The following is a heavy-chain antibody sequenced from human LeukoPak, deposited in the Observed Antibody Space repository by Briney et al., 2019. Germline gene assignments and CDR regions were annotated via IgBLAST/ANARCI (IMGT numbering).Heavy chain of an antibody. CDR1: GGSISNYY. CDR2: IYTSGSP. V-gene: IGHV4-4*07. CDR3: ARESSSSPEY. Sequence: PSETLSLTCTVSGGSISNYYWSWIRQPAGKGLEWIGRIYTSGSPNYNPFLKTRVTMSVDTSKNQFPLKLSSVTAADTAVYFCARESSSSPEYWGQEALVTASS. J-gene: IGHJ4*02. D-gene: IGHD6-6*01.